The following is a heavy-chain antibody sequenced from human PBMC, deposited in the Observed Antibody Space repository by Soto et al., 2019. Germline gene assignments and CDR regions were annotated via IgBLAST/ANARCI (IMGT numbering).Heavy chain of an antibody. Sequence: QVQLQESGPGLVKPSETLSLTCTVSGGSISSGPYSWGWIRQPPGEGLEWIGTFHYSENTYYNPSIDSRVTISVDTSKNQFSLKVTSMTVADTAMYYCARLGGFCSSTSCYGFYGMDVWGQGTTVIVSS. D-gene: IGHD2-2*01. CDR3: ARLGGFCSSTSCYGFYGMDV. CDR2: FHYSENT. CDR1: GGSISSGPYS. J-gene: IGHJ6*02. V-gene: IGHV4-39*01.